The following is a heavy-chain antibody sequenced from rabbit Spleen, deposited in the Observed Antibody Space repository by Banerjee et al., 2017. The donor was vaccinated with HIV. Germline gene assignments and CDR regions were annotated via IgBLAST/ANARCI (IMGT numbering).Heavy chain of an antibody. Sequence: QSLEESGGDLVKPGASLTLTCTASGFSFSSDYYICWVRQAPGKGLEWIACIDTGSSSFTYFAHWAKGRFTISKASSTTVTLQMTSLTAADTATYFCARDTSSSFSSYGMDLWGPGTLVTVS. J-gene: IGHJ6*01. D-gene: IGHD1-1*01. CDR2: IDTGSSSFT. V-gene: IGHV1S40*01. CDR3: ARDTSSSFSSYGMDL. CDR1: GFSFSSDYY.